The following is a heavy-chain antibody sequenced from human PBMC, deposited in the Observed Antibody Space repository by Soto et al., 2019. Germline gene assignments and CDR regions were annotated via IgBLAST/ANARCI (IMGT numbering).Heavy chain of an antibody. D-gene: IGHD6-13*01. V-gene: IGHV3-30-3*01. Sequence: GGSLRLSCAASGFTFSSYAMHWVRQAPGKGLEWVAVISYDGSNKYYADSVKGRFTISKDNSKNTLYLQMNSLRAEDTAVYYCARDTERGQYSSSWYDYYYGMDIWGQGTTVTVSS. CDR3: ARDTERGQYSSSWYDYYYGMDI. CDR1: GFTFSSYA. CDR2: ISYDGSNK. J-gene: IGHJ6*02.